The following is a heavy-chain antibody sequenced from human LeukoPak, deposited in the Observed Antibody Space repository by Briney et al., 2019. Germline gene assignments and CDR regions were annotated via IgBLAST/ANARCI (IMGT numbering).Heavy chain of an antibody. J-gene: IGHJ4*02. CDR2: IRYDGSNK. D-gene: IGHD6-19*01. CDR1: GFTFSSYG. CDR3: ATRRDSSGWYYFDY. V-gene: IGHV3-30*02. Sequence: GGSLRLPCAASGFTFSSYGMHWVRQAPGKGLEWVAFIRYDGSNKYYADSVKGRFTISRDNSKNTLYLQMNSLRAEDTAVYYCATRRDSSGWYYFDYWGQGTLVTVSS.